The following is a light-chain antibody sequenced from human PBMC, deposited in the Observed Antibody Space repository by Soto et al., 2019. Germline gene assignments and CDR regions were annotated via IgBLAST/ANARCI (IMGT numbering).Light chain of an antibody. CDR3: QQSYGTWGT. Sequence: DIQMTQSPSSLSASVGDRVTITCRASQSISSYLNWYQQKPGKAPKLLIYAASSLQSGVPSRFSGSGSGTDFTLTISSLQPEDFATYYCQQSYGTWGTFGQGTKLEIK. J-gene: IGKJ2*01. V-gene: IGKV1-39*01. CDR2: AAS. CDR1: QSISSY.